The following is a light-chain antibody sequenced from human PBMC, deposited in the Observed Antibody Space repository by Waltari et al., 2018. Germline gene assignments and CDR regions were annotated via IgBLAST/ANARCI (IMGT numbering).Light chain of an antibody. CDR2: WAS. CDR1: QTVLYSSNNKNY. J-gene: IGKJ2*01. Sequence: DIVMTQSPDSLAVSLGERATINCKSSQTVLYSSNNKNYLSWYQQQPGQPPKLVISWASTRESGVPERFRACGSGTDFNFTISSLQAEDVAVYYCQQYYTSPYTFAQGTKLEI. CDR3: QQYYTSPYT. V-gene: IGKV4-1*01.